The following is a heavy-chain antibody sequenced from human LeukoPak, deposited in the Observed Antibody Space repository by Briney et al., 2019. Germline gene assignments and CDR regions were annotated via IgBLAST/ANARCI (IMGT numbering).Heavy chain of an antibody. CDR2: INPGGDRS. V-gene: IGHV1-46*01. D-gene: IGHD5-24*01. CDR3: ARIPEMATIKGLAY. CDR1: GYTSTNFY. Sequence: ASVKLSCKASGYTSTNFYMHWVRQAPGRGLEWMGIINPGGDRSTYAQKFQGRVTMTRDTSTSTVYMELSSLRSDDTAMYYCARIPEMATIKGLAYWGQGTLVTVSS. J-gene: IGHJ4*02.